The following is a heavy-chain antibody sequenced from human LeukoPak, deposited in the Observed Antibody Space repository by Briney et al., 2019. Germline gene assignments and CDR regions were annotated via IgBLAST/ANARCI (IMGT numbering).Heavy chain of an antibody. J-gene: IGHJ6*02. CDR3: ARGTSLSSGSDYGMDV. CDR1: EFTFSNYV. V-gene: IGHV3-23*01. Sequence: GGSLRLSCTASEFTFSNYVMRWVRQAPGKGLECLSGISDSGYYTGYADSVKGRFTISRDNSRNMLYLQMNSLRAEDTALYYCARGTSLSSGSDYGMDVWGQGTTVTVSS. D-gene: IGHD3-10*01. CDR2: ISDSGYYT.